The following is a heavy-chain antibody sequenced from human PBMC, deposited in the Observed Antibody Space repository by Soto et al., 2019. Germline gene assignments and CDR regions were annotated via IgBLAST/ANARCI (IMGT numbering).Heavy chain of an antibody. D-gene: IGHD5-18*01. J-gene: IGHJ4*02. CDR1: GGSISSSSYY. Sequence: SETLSLTCTVSGGSISSSSYYWGWIRQPPGKGLEWIGSIYYSGSTYYNPSLKSRVTISADTSKNQFSLKLSSVTAADTAVYYCARHEPPYSYGAKHDYWGQGTLVTVSS. CDR2: IYYSGST. CDR3: ARHEPPYSYGAKHDY. V-gene: IGHV4-39*01.